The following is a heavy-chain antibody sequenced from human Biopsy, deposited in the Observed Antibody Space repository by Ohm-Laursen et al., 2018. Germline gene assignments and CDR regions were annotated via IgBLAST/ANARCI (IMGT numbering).Heavy chain of an antibody. D-gene: IGHD3-9*01. CDR1: GDSVSSNTVA. J-gene: IGHJ3*02. CDR3: ARGRYAAFDI. Sequence: TQTLTLTRAISGDSVSSNTVAWNWIRQSPSRGLEWLGRTIYRSKWSNDYAVSVKNRITIDPDTSKNQFSLQLNSVTPEDTAIYYCARGRYAAFDIWGQGTKVTTSS. V-gene: IGHV6-1*01. CDR2: TIYRSKWSN.